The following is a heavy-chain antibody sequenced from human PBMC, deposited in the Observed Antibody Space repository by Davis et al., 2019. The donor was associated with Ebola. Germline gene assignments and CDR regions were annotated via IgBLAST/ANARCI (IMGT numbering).Heavy chain of an antibody. CDR2: ITTDGST. CDR3: AKDTSNIWFDI. CDR1: GFTFSSTW. D-gene: IGHD1-26*01. Sequence: GESLKISCAASGFTFSSTWMHWVRQVPGKGLVWVSRITTDGSTSYADSVKGRFTISRDNAKNTLFLQMNSLRVEDTAIYYCAKDTSNIWFDIWGQGTNVTVSS. V-gene: IGHV3-74*01. J-gene: IGHJ3*02.